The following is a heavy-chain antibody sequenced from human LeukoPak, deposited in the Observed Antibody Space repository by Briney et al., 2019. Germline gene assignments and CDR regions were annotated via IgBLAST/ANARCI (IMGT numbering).Heavy chain of an antibody. CDR1: GFSFSTYE. CDR3: ARGPNYSFYMDV. Sequence: GGSLRLSCAASGFSFSTYEFHWVRHAPGKGLEWVSYISASGQTIYYADSVRGRFTISRDNAKNSLYLQMNSLGAEDTALYYCARGPNYSFYMDVWGKGTAVTVSS. CDR2: ISASGQTI. V-gene: IGHV3-48*03. J-gene: IGHJ6*03.